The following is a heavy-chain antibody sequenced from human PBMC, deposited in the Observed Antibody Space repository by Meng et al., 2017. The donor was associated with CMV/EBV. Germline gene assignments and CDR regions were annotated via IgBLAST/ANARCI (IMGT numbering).Heavy chain of an antibody. V-gene: IGHV3-64*02. J-gene: IGHJ4*02. CDR2: ISSNGGST. D-gene: IGHD5-18*01. CDR1: GFTFSSYA. CDR3: AKGDTATVFIDY. Sequence: GESLKISCAASGFTFSSYAMHWVRQAPGKGLEYVSAISSNGGSTYYADSVKGRFTISRDNSKNTLYLQMNSLRAEDTAVYYCAKGDTATVFIDYWGQGTLVTVSS.